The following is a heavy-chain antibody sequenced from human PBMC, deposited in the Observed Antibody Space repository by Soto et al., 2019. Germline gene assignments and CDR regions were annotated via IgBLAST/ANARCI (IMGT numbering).Heavy chain of an antibody. CDR2: IKSKTDGGTT. CDR3: TTGPRCSYGPAYYYYGMDV. J-gene: IGHJ6*02. V-gene: IGHV3-15*07. D-gene: IGHD5-18*01. CDR1: GFTFSNAW. Sequence: EVQLVESGGGLVKPGGSLRLSCAASGFTFSNAWMNWVRQAPGKGLEWVGRIKSKTDGGTTDYAAPVKGRFTISRDDSKNTLYLQMNSLKTEDTAVYYCTTGPRCSYGPAYYYYGMDVWGQGTTVTVSS.